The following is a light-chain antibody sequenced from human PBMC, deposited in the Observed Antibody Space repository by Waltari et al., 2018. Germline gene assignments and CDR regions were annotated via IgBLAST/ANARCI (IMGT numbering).Light chain of an antibody. CDR2: EVS. Sequence: EIVMTQTPLSLSVTPGQPASISCKSSRSIMDTDGKSYLSWYLQKPGQSPQLLMYEVSNRFSGVPDRFSGSGSGTDFTLKISRVEADDVGIYYCMQGKNLRAFGQGPRWKS. CDR1: RSIMDTDGKSY. CDR3: MQGKNLRA. J-gene: IGKJ1*01. V-gene: IGKV2-29*03.